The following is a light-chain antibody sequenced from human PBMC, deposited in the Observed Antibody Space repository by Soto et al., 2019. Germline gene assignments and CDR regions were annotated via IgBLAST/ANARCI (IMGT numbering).Light chain of an antibody. V-gene: IGKV1-27*01. CDR2: AAS. CDR3: QKYNSAPPT. CDR1: QDISNY. J-gene: IGKJ5*01. Sequence: DIQMTQYPSSLSASVGDRVTITCRASQDISNYLAWYQQKPEKVPKLLIYAASTLQSGVPSRFSGSGSGTEFTLTISSLQPEDVATFHCQKYNSAPPTLGQGTRLEIK.